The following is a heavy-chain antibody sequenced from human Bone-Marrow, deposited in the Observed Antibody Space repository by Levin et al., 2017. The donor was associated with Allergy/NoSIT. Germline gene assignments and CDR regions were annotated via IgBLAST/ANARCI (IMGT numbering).Heavy chain of an antibody. D-gene: IGHD7-27*01. CDR3: VGGNYWGYYFDY. J-gene: IGHJ4*02. CDR1: GFTFTDYY. V-gene: IGHV3-11*01. CDR2: IDIGSTNK. Sequence: LSLTCAASGFTFTDYYMSWIRQAPGKGLEWISYIDIGSTNKFYADSVKGRFTISRDNANNSLYLQMNSLTAEDTAVYYCVGGNYWGYYFDYWGQGTLVAVSS.